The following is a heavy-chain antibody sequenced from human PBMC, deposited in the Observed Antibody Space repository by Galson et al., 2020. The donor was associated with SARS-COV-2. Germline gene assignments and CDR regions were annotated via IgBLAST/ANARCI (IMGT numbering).Heavy chain of an antibody. CDR3: ARDDDASSWNAFDV. D-gene: IGHD6-13*01. Sequence: GASVQVSCKASRYSFTAYYIHWVRQAPGQGLAWMGWIYPTSGATKYAQKFQGSVTMTRDTSITTVYMELNSLTSDDTAVYYCARDDDASSWNAFDVWGQGTLVTISS. CDR2: IYPTSGAT. CDR1: RYSFTAYY. V-gene: IGHV1-2*02. J-gene: IGHJ3*01.